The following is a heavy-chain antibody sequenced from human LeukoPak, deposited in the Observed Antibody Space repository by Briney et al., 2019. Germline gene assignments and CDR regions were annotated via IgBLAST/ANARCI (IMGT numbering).Heavy chain of an antibody. CDR3: ARLGSQNYFDY. J-gene: IGHJ4*02. CDR1: GFIFSRYG. D-gene: IGHD3-10*01. CDR2: IWNDGTNK. V-gene: IGHV3-33*01. Sequence: GGSLRLSCAASGFIFSRYGMHWVRQAPGKGLERVAVIWNDGTNKKYADSVQGRFTISRDNSKNTLDLQMNSLRAEDTAVYYCARLGSQNYFDYWGQGTLVTVSS.